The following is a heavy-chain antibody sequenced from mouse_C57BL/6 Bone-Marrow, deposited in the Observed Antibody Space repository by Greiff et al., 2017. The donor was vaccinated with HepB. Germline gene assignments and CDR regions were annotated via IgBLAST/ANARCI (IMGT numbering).Heavy chain of an antibody. CDR3: ARNPLSTMVTTEFAY. V-gene: IGHV1-7*01. Sequence: LVESGAELAKPGASVKLSCKASGYTFTSYWMHWVKQRPGQGLEWIGYINPSSGYTKYNQKFKDKATLTADKSSSTAYMQLSSLTYEDSAVYYCARNPLSTMVTTEFAYWGQGTLVTVSA. CDR2: INPSSGYT. D-gene: IGHD2-2*01. CDR1: GYTFTSYW. J-gene: IGHJ3*01.